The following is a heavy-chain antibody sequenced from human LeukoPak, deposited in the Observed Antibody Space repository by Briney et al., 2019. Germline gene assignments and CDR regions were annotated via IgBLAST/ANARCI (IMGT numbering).Heavy chain of an antibody. CDR3: ARTTTVRGTYYMDV. D-gene: IGHD3-10*01. J-gene: IGHJ6*03. Sequence: SETLSLTCSVSGYSISSGYYWGWIRQPPGKGLEWIGYIYYSGSTNYNPSLKSRVTMSVDTSKNRFSLKLRSVTAADTAVYYCARTTTVRGTYYMDVWGKGTTVTVSS. V-gene: IGHV4-61*03. CDR2: IYYSGST. CDR1: GYSISSGYY.